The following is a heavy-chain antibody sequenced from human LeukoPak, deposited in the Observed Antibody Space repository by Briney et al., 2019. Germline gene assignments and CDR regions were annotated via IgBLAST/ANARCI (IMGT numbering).Heavy chain of an antibody. CDR1: GYTFSGYY. CDR3: AREMGGYDPFDY. D-gene: IGHD5-12*01. V-gene: IGHV1-2*02. Sequence: ASVKVSCKASGYTFSGYYMHWVRQAPGQGLEWMGWIEPKSGGTNYAQNFQGRVTMTRDTSNSTAYMELSRLRSDDTAVYYCAREMGGYDPFDYWGQGTLVTVSS. J-gene: IGHJ4*02. CDR2: IEPKSGGT.